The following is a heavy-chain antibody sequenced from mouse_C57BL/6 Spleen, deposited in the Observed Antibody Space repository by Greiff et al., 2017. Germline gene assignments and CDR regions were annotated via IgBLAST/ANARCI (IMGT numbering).Heavy chain of an antibody. CDR2: IYPGSGST. D-gene: IGHD1-1*01. J-gene: IGHJ3*01. Sequence: QVQLQQPGAELVKPGASVKMSCKASGYTFTSYWITWVKQRPGQGLEWIGDIYPGSGSTNYNEKFKSKATLTVDTSSSTAYMQLSSLTSEDSAVXYCAREGPYYGSSLFAYWGQGTLVTVSA. V-gene: IGHV1-55*01. CDR3: AREGPYYGSSLFAY. CDR1: GYTFTSYW.